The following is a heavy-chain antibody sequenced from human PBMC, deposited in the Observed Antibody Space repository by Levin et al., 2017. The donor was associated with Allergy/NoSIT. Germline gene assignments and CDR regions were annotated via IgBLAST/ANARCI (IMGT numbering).Heavy chain of an antibody. CDR2: ISGSSST. Sequence: PGGSLRLSCAASGFTFSSYAMSWVRQAPGKGLEWVSAISGSSSTYYADSVKGRFTISRDKSKNTLYLQMNSLRVEDTAVYYCAKAIGGGYGDYPPFDYWGQGTLVTVSS. CDR3: AKAIGGGYGDYPPFDY. V-gene: IGHV3-23*01. CDR1: GFTFSSYA. J-gene: IGHJ4*02. D-gene: IGHD4-17*01.